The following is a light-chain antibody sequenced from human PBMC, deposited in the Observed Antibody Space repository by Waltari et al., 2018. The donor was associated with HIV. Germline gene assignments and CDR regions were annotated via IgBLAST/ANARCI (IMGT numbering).Light chain of an antibody. V-gene: IGKV1-39*01. Sequence: DIQILQSPSSLSASVGDRVTITCRASQSIRTYLNRYQQKSGKAPKLLIYAASSVQSGVPARFSVSGSGAEYTFTIINLQAEDFASDYGQQSHRTPWTFGQGTKVVIK. J-gene: IGKJ1*01. CDR1: QSIRTY. CDR3: QQSHRTPWT. CDR2: AAS.